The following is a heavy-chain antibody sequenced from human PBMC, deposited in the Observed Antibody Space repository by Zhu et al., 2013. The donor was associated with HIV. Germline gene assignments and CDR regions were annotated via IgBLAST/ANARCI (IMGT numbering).Heavy chain of an antibody. CDR3: AREAGPMGIQGAFDI. J-gene: IGHJ3*02. D-gene: IGHD3-10*01. CDR2: INPNSGGT. Sequence: QVQLVQSGAEVKKPGASVKVSCKASGYTFTGYYMHWVRQAPGQGLEWMGWINPNSGGTNYAQKFQGRVTMTRDTSISTAYMELSRLRSDDTAVYYCAREAGPMGIQGAFDIWGQGTMVTVSS. V-gene: IGHV1-2*02. CDR1: GYTFTGYY.